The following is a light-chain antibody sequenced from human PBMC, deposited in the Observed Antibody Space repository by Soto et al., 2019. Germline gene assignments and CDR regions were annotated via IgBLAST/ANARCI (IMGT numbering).Light chain of an antibody. Sequence: QSALTQPASVSGSPGQSITISCIGTSSDIGGYNYVSWYQQHPGKAPKLMIHDVTDRPSGVSNRCSGSNSGNTASLTISGLQAEDEADYYCGSYASSNTVLFGGGTKLTVL. CDR3: GSYASSNTVL. J-gene: IGLJ2*01. V-gene: IGLV2-14*03. CDR2: DVT. CDR1: SSDIGGYNY.